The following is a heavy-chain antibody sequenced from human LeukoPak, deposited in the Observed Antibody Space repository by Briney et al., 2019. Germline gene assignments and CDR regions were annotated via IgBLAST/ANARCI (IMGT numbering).Heavy chain of an antibody. J-gene: IGHJ5*02. Sequence: SVKVSCKASGGTFSSYTISWVRQAPGQGLEWMGRIIPILGIANYAQKFQGRVTITADKSTSTAYMELSSLRSKDTAVYYCARDLMVATRHNWFDPWGQGTLVTVSS. V-gene: IGHV1-69*04. CDR1: GGTFSSYT. D-gene: IGHD5-12*01. CDR2: IIPILGIA. CDR3: ARDLMVATRHNWFDP.